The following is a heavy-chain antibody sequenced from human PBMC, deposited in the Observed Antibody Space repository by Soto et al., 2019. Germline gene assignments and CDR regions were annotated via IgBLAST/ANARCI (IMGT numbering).Heavy chain of an antibody. Sequence: EVQLVESGGGLVQPGGSLRLSCAASGFTFSSYWMHWFRQAPEKGLVWVSRINSDGSSTSYAVSVKGRFTISRDNAMITRYLQKNSLRAEDTVVYYCARAGVFVDYWGQGSLVTVDS. CDR2: INSDGSST. CDR3: ARAGVFVDY. D-gene: IGHD3-10*01. V-gene: IGHV3-74*01. J-gene: IGHJ4*02. CDR1: GFTFSSYW.